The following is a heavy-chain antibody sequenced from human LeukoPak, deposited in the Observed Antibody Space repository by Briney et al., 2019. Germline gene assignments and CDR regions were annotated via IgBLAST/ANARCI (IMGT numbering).Heavy chain of an antibody. V-gene: IGHV3-7*01. Sequence: GGSLRLSCAASGFTSGSYWMSWVRQAPGKGLEWVANIKQDGSEKYYVDSVRGRFTISRDNAKNSLYLQTNSLRAEDTAVYYCARDRGSSGWYEFDYWGQGTLVTVSS. CDR2: IKQDGSEK. CDR1: GFTSGSYW. D-gene: IGHD6-19*01. J-gene: IGHJ4*02. CDR3: ARDRGSSGWYEFDY.